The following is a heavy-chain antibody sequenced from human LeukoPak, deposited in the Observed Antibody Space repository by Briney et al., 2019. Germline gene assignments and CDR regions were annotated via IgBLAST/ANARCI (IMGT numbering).Heavy chain of an antibody. CDR1: GYTFTSYG. CDR3: ATDLIVGATRRSLAEYFQH. J-gene: IGHJ1*01. CDR2: ISAYNGDT. Sequence: ASVKVSCKASGYTFTSYGINWVRQAPGQGLEWMGWISAYNGDTNYAQKLQGRVTMTTDTSTSTAYMELRSLRSEDTAVYYCATDLIVGATRRSLAEYFQHWGQGTLVTVSS. V-gene: IGHV1-18*01. D-gene: IGHD1-26*01.